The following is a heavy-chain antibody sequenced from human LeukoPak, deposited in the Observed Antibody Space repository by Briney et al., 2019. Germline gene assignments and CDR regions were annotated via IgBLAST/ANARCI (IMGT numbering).Heavy chain of an antibody. CDR1: GFTFSGYA. CDR2: IRGGGAGT. CDR3: AKCSANYYNDAFDM. J-gene: IGHJ3*02. V-gene: IGHV3-23*01. D-gene: IGHD3-10*02. Sequence: GGSLRLSCAASGFTFSGYAMNWVRQAPGKGLEWVSFIRGGGAGTRYADPVQGRFIISRDNSKNTLYLQMNSLRVEDTATYYCAKCSANYYNDAFDMWGQGTMVTVSS.